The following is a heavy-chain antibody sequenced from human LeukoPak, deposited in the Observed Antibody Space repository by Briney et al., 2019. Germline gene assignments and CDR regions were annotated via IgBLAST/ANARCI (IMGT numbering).Heavy chain of an antibody. J-gene: IGHJ4*02. D-gene: IGHD5-18*01. CDR3: ATDVGYSYGSFDY. CDR2: IYSSGST. Sequence: PSETLSLTCTVSGGSISSYCWTWIRQPAGKGLEWIGRIYSSGSTNYNPSLKSRVTMSVDTSKNQFSLKLSSVTAADTALYYCATDVGYSYGSFDYWGQGTLVTVSS. V-gene: IGHV4-4*07. CDR1: GGSISSYC.